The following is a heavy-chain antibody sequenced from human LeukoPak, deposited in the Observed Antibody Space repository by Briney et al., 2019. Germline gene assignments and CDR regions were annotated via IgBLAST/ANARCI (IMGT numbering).Heavy chain of an antibody. CDR2: IYYSGST. Sequence: SETLSLTCTVSGGSLSSYYWSWIRQPPGKGLEWIGYIYYSGSTNYNPSLKSRVTISVDTSKNQSCLKLSSVTAADTAVYYCARQGGYSGYDIDYWGQGTLVTVSS. CDR3: ARQGGYSGYDIDY. J-gene: IGHJ4*02. V-gene: IGHV4-59*08. CDR1: GGSLSSYY. D-gene: IGHD5-12*01.